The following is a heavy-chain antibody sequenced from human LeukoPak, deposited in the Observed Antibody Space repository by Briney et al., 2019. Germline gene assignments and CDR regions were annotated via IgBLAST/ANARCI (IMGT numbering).Heavy chain of an antibody. CDR1: GGSISNYY. CDR2: IYYSGST. V-gene: IGHV4-59*01. J-gene: IGHJ4*02. D-gene: IGHD3-10*01. Sequence: SETLSLTCTVSGGSISNYYWSWIRQPPGKGLEWIGYIYYSGSTNYNPSLKGRVTISVDTSKNQFSLKLSSVTAADTAVYYCAKGQTMVRGVLDYWGQGTLVTVSS. CDR3: AKGQTMVRGVLDY.